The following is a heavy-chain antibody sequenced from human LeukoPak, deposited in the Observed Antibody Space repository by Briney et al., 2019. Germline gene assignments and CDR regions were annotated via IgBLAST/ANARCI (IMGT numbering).Heavy chain of an antibody. Sequence: SETLSLTCTVSGGSISSSSYYWGWLRQPPGKGLEWIGSIYYSGSTYYNPSLKSRVTISVDTSKNQFSLKLSSVTAADTAVYYCARHVGRDGYQNWFDPWGQGTLVTVSS. V-gene: IGHV4-39*01. J-gene: IGHJ5*02. D-gene: IGHD5-24*01. CDR2: IYYSGST. CDR1: GGSISSSSYY. CDR3: ARHVGRDGYQNWFDP.